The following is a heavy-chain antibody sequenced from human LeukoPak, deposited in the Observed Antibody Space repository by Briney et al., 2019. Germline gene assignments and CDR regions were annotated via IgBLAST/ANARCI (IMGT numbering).Heavy chain of an antibody. V-gene: IGHV4-4*07. CDR1: GGSISSYY. J-gene: IGHJ4*02. D-gene: IGHD2-2*01. CDR3: ARENYCSSTSCRVPL. Sequence: PSEPLSLTCTVSGGSISSYYWSWIRQPAGKGLEWIGRIYTSGSTNYNPSLKSRVTMSVATSKNQFSLKLSSVTAADTAVYYCARENYCSSTSCRVPLWGQGTLVTVSP. CDR2: IYTSGST.